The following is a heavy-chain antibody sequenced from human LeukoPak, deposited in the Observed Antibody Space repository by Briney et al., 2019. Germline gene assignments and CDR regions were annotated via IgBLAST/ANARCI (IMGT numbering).Heavy chain of an antibody. D-gene: IGHD3-10*01. CDR1: GYTFTGYY. J-gene: IGHJ4*02. CDR3: ARVTMVRGVMGQLDY. CDR2: INPNSGGT. Sequence: GASVKVSCKASGYTFTGYYMHRVRQAPGQGLEWMGWINPNSGGTNYAQKFQGRVTMTRDTPISTAYMELSRLRSDDTAVYYCARVTMVRGVMGQLDYWGQGTLVTVSS. V-gene: IGHV1-2*02.